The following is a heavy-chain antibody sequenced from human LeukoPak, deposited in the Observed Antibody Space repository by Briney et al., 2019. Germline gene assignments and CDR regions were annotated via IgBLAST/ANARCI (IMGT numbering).Heavy chain of an antibody. J-gene: IGHJ4*02. D-gene: IGHD3-9*01. CDR2: IDSDGTNR. CDR1: GFTFSRYW. CDR3: DGRATGLPEY. V-gene: IGHV3-74*01. Sequence: PGGSLRLSCAASGFTFSRYWMHWVRQAPGKGLVWVSRIDSDGTNRDYADSVKGRFTISRDNAKNTVYLQMNSLRDEDTAVYYYDGRATGLPEYWGQGSLVTVSS.